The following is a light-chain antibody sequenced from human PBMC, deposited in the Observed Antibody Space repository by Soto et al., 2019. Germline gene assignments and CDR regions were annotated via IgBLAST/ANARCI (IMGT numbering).Light chain of an antibody. CDR3: QQYHTSWWA. Sequence: DIQMTQSPSILSASIGDRVTISCRASQSISVWLAWYQQKPGKAPRVLIFDATALESGVPSRFSGSGSGTEFTLTINNLQPYDFATYYCQQYHTSWWAFGQGTKVDIK. J-gene: IGKJ1*01. CDR2: DAT. CDR1: QSISVW. V-gene: IGKV1-5*01.